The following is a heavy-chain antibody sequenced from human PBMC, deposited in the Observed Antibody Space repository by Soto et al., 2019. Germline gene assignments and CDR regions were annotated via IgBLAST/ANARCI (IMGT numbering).Heavy chain of an antibody. CDR3: ARHKERRAPIAAAYYFDY. J-gene: IGHJ4*02. CDR2: IYYSGST. Sequence: SQTLSLTCTVSGGSIRSSSYYWGWIRQPPGKGLEWIGSIYYSGSTYYNPSLKSRVTISVDTTKNQFSLKLSSVTAADTAVYYCARHKERRAPIAAAYYFDYWGQGTLVTVSS. V-gene: IGHV4-39*01. CDR1: GGSIRSSSYY. D-gene: IGHD6-13*01.